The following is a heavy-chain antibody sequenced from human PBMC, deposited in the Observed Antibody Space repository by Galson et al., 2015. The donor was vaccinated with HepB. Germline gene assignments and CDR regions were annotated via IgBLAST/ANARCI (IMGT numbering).Heavy chain of an antibody. J-gene: IGHJ4*02. CDR1: GYTFTNYA. CDR3: ARPEGYCSGGSCYPDD. V-gene: IGHV7-4-1*01. D-gene: IGHD2-15*01. CDR2: IDTNTYYP. Sequence: SVKVSCKASGYTFTNYAMHWVRQAPGQGLEWLGWIDTNTYYPTFAQGFTGRFVFSLDTSVSTAYLQIYDLGADDTAVYYCARPEGYCSGGSCYPDDWGQGTLVTVPS.